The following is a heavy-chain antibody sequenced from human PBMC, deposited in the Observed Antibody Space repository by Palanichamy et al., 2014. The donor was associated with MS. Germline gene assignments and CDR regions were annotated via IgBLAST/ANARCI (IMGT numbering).Heavy chain of an antibody. D-gene: IGHD4-23*01. CDR3: ARDGGGNPGASLDY. CDR1: GFTFDTYS. J-gene: IGHJ4*02. Sequence: EVQLVESGGGPGQGLGGPVRLSCAASGFTFDTYSMNWVRQAPGKGLEWVSVISRSSTYIYYADSVKGRFTISRDNAKYSLYLQMNSLRAEDTAVYYCARDGGGNPGASLDYWGQGTLVTVSS. V-gene: IGHV3-21*01. CDR2: ISRSSTYI.